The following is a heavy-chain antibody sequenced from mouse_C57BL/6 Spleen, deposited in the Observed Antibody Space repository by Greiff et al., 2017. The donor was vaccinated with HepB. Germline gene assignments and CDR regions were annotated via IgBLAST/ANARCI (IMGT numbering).Heavy chain of an antibody. D-gene: IGHD2-14*01. V-gene: IGHV1-82*01. CDR3: ARNPIGGTPWYFDV. J-gene: IGHJ1*03. Sequence: VQLQHSGPELVKPGASVKISCKASGYAFSSSWMNWVKQRPGKGLEWIGRIYPGDGDTNYNGKFKGKATLTADKSSSTAYMQLSSLTSEDSAVYFCARNPIGGTPWYFDVWGTGTTVTVSS. CDR2: IYPGDGDT. CDR1: GYAFSSSW.